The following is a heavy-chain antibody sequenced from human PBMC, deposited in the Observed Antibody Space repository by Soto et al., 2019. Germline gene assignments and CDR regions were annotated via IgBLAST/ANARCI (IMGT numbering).Heavy chain of an antibody. J-gene: IGHJ4*02. V-gene: IGHV2-5*02. CDR3: EHREYSSDGWCLFDY. Sequence: VSGPTLVNPTQTLTLTCTLSGFSLNASGVRVGWIRQPPGKALEWLALIYWDDGKRYSPSLKNRLTVTKDTLKNQVVLTMTNMDPADTGTYYCEHREYSSDGWCLFDYWGQGTLVTVSS. CDR2: IYWDDGK. CDR1: GFSLNASGVR. D-gene: IGHD6-19*01.